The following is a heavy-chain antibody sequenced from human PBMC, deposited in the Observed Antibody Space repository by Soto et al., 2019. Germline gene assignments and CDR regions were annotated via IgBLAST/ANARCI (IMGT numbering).Heavy chain of an antibody. J-gene: IGHJ3*01. Sequence: QVQLVQSGAEVKKPGSSVKVSCKASGGTFSSYAISWVRQAPGQGLEWMGGIIAILGKANYAEKFQGRVTITADGSTSTAYMELSSLRSEDTAVYYCARERGGAIIVGVTGTFDVWGQGTLVTVSS. CDR1: GGTFSSYA. V-gene: IGHV1-69*01. D-gene: IGHD3-22*01. CDR3: ARERGGAIIVGVTGTFDV. CDR2: IIAILGKA.